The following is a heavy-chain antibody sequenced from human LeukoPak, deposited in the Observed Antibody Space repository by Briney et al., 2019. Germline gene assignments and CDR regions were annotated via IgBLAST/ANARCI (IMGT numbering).Heavy chain of an antibody. CDR2: IYYSGST. CDR3: ARVVWFYIAVAGTYNYYYYMDV. V-gene: IGHV4-39*07. CDR1: GGSISSSSYY. J-gene: IGHJ6*03. D-gene: IGHD6-19*01. Sequence: PSETLSLTCTVSGGSISSSSYYWGWIRQPPGKGLEWIGSIYYSGSTYYNPSLKSRVTISVDTSKNQFSLKLSSVTAADTAVYYCARVVWFYIAVAGTYNYYYYMDVWGKGTTVTVSS.